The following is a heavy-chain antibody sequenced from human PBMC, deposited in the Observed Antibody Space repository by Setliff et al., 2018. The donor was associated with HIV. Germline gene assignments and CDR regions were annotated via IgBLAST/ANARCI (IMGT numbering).Heavy chain of an antibody. D-gene: IGHD6-19*01. CDR3: ARGTLGDTSGWFFGF. J-gene: IGHJ4*02. V-gene: IGHV1-46*01. CDR1: GYTFTSYY. CDR2: INPSGGST. Sequence: GASVKVSCKASGYTFTSYYMHWVRQAPGQGLEWMGIINPSGGSTSYAQKFQGRVTMTRDTSTSTVYMELSSLRSEDTAVYYCARGTLGDTSGWFFGFWGQGTLVTVSS.